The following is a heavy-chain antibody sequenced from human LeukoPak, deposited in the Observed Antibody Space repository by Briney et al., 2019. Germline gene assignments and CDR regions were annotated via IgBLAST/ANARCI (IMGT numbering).Heavy chain of an antibody. CDR3: ARRDISSGWSFNY. D-gene: IGHD6-19*01. Sequence: TSETLSLLCTVSGGSIGNYHWSWIRQPAGKGLEWIGQIHTSGSTNYNPPLKSRVTMSIDTTEDQVSLTIRSVTAADTAFYYCARRDISSGWSFNYWGHGTLVTVSS. CDR1: GGSIGNYH. CDR2: IHTSGST. J-gene: IGHJ4*01. V-gene: IGHV4-4*07.